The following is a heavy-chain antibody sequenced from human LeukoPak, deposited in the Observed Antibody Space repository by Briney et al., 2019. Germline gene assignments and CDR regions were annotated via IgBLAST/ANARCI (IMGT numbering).Heavy chain of an antibody. CDR3: VRGEYRGFDESLVSDY. CDR1: RFTFSNYG. D-gene: IGHD5-12*01. Sequence: GGSLRLSCVASRFTFSNYGMHWVRQAPGKELQWLAFIRYDGSNKYYADSVRGRFTISRDNSENMLYLEMNSLRVEDTALYYCVRGEYRGFDESLVSDYWGQGTLVTVFS. J-gene: IGHJ4*02. CDR2: IRYDGSNK. V-gene: IGHV3-30*02.